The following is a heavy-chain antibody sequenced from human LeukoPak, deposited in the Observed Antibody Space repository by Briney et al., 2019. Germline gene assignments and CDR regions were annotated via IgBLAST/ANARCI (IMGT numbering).Heavy chain of an antibody. J-gene: IGHJ5*02. V-gene: IGHV4-4*07. CDR3: ARVYYYDSREFDP. CDR1: GDSINFY. Sequence: SETLSLTCSVSGDSINFYWSWIRQAAGKGLEWIGRISGSGSTDYNPSLKSRVTISVDTSKNQFSLKLSSVTAADTAVYYCARVYYYDSREFDPWGQGTLVTVSS. D-gene: IGHD3-22*01. CDR2: ISGSGST.